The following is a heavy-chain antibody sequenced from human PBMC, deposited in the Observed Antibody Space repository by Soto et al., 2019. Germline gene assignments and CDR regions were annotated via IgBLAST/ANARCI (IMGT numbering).Heavy chain of an antibody. Sequence: PGGSLRLSCTASGFTFSNYWMSWVRQAPGKGLEWVANIRQDGSEEYYVDSVKGRFTISRDNAKNSLYLQMDSLRAEDTAVYYCARKVYYYDTSPRGWFDPWGQGTLVTVSS. V-gene: IGHV3-7*03. CDR2: IRQDGSEE. J-gene: IGHJ5*02. CDR3: ARKVYYYDTSPRGWFDP. CDR1: GFTFSNYW. D-gene: IGHD3-22*01.